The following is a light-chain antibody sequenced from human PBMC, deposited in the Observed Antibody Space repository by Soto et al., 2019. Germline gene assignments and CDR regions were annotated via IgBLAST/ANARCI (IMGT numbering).Light chain of an antibody. CDR2: GAS. CDR1: QSVSSSY. CDR3: QQYNNWPPIT. Sequence: EIVLTQSPGTLSLSPGERATLSCRASQSVSSSYLAWYQQKPGQAPRLLIYGASTGATAIPARFSGSGSGTEFTLTISSLQSEDFAVYYCQQYNNWPPITFGQGTRLEIK. V-gene: IGKV3-15*01. J-gene: IGKJ5*01.